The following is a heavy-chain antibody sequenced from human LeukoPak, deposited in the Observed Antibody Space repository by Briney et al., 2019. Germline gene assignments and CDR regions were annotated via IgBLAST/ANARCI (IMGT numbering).Heavy chain of an antibody. CDR2: INSDGSTT. CDR1: GFIFSTYW. Sequence: GGSLRLSCAASGFIFSTYWMHWVRQAPAKGLVWVSRINSDGSTTTYADSVQGRFTISRDSAKNTLYLQMNSLRAEDTAVYYCIRGLGGGSDYWGLGTLVTVTS. D-gene: IGHD4-23*01. V-gene: IGHV3-74*03. J-gene: IGHJ4*02. CDR3: IRGLGGGSDY.